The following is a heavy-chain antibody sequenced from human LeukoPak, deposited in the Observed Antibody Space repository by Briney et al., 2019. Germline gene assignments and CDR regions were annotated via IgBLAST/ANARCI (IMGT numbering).Heavy chain of an antibody. V-gene: IGHV1-58*01. Sequence: GASVKVSCKASGFTFTSSAVQWVRQARGQRLEWIGWIVVGSGNTNYAQKFQERVTITRDMSTSTAYMELSSLRSEDTAVYYCAADSEGYCSGGSCLNWFDPWGQGTLVTVSS. J-gene: IGHJ5*02. CDR2: IVVGSGNT. CDR1: GFTFTSSA. CDR3: AADSEGYCSGGSCLNWFDP. D-gene: IGHD2-15*01.